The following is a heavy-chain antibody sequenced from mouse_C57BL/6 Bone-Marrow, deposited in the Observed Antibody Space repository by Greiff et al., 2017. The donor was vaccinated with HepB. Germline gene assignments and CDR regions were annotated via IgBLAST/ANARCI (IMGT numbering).Heavy chain of an antibody. J-gene: IGHJ1*03. Sequence: EVKVVESGGGLVKPGGSLKLSCAASGFTFSSYAMSWVRQTPEKRLEWVATISDGGSYTYYPDNVKGRFTISRDNAKNNLYLQMSHLKSEDTAMYYCARDGVTTRGFDVWGTGTTVTVSS. CDR3: ARDGVTTRGFDV. CDR2: ISDGGSYT. CDR1: GFTFSSYA. V-gene: IGHV5-4*01. D-gene: IGHD2-2*01.